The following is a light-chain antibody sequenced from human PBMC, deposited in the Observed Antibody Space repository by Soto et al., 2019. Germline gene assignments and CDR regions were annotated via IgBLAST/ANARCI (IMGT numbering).Light chain of an antibody. V-gene: IGLV2-14*01. J-gene: IGLJ1*01. CDR3: SSYTSSSTLNYV. CDR1: SSDVGGYNY. Sequence: QSALTQPASVSRSPGQSITVSCTGTSSDVGGYNYVYWYQQHPGKAPKLMIYDVSNRPSGVSNRFSGSKSGNTASLTISGLQAEDEADYYCSSYTSSSTLNYVFGTGTKLTVL. CDR2: DVS.